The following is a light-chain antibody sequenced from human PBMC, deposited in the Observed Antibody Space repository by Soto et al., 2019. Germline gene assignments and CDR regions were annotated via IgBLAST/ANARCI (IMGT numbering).Light chain of an antibody. Sequence: TQSPGTLSLSPGERATLSCRASQSVSTTYLAWYQQKPGQSPRLLIYGTSTRATGIPARFSGSGSGTEFTLTISSLQSEDFAVYYCQQYNNWPPFMYTFGQGTKVDIK. V-gene: IGKV3-15*01. CDR2: GTS. CDR1: QSVSTTY. J-gene: IGKJ2*01. CDR3: QQYNNWPPFMYT.